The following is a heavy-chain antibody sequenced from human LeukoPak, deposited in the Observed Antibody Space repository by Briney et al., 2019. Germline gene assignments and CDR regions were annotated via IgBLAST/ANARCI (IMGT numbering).Heavy chain of an antibody. CDR3: AREAWGFDY. V-gene: IGHV3-21*01. D-gene: IGHD7-27*01. CDR2: ISSSSSHI. CDR1: GFTFSSYS. Sequence: GGSLRLSCAASGFTFSSYSMNWVRQASGKGLEWVSSISSSSSHIYYADSVKGRFTISRDNAKNSLYLQMNSLRAEDTAVYYCAREAWGFDYWGQGTLVTVSS. J-gene: IGHJ4*02.